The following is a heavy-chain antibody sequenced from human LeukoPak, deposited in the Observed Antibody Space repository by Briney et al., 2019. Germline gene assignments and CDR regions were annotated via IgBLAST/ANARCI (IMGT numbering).Heavy chain of an antibody. V-gene: IGHV4-59*08. J-gene: IGHJ1*01. CDR2: IHHSGST. D-gene: IGHD6-19*01. CDR3: ARHGYNIGWSYLIL. CDR1: GGSFSGYY. Sequence: PSETLSLTCAVFGGSFSGYYWNWIRQSPGKGLEWIGYIHHSGSTNYNPSLKSRVTISVDTPKNQFSLKLSSVTAADTAVYYCARHGYNIGWSYLILWGQGTLVTVSS.